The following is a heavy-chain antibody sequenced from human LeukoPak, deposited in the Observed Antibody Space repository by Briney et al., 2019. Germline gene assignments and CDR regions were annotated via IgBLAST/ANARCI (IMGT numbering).Heavy chain of an antibody. J-gene: IGHJ4*02. D-gene: IGHD2-21*02. CDR2: IIPILGIA. CDR3: ASEDSYCGGDCYSGMDY. Sequence: ASVKVSCKASGYTFTSYGISWVRQAPGQGLEWMGRIIPILGIANYAQKFQGRVTITADKSTSTAYMELSSLRSEDTAVYYCASEDSYCGGDCYSGMDYWGQGTLVTVSS. V-gene: IGHV1-69*04. CDR1: GYTFTSYG.